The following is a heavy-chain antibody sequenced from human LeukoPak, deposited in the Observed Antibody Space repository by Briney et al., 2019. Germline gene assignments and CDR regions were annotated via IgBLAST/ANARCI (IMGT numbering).Heavy chain of an antibody. D-gene: IGHD2-15*01. V-gene: IGHV1-2*02. CDR3: ARDIVVVVAATLALPYYGMDV. J-gene: IGHJ6*02. CDR2: INPNSGGT. CDR1: GYTFTGYY. Sequence: GASVKVSCKASGYTFTGYYMHWVRQAPGQGLEWMGWINPNSGGTNYAQKFQGRVTMTRDTSISTAYMELSRLRSDDTAAYYCARDIVVVVAATLALPYYGMDVWGQGTAVTVSS.